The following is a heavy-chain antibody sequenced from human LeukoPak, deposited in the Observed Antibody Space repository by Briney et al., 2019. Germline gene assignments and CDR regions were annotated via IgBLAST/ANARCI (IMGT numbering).Heavy chain of an antibody. V-gene: IGHV4-39*01. CDR1: GGSISSSSYY. J-gene: IGHJ3*02. CDR3: ASPANSSSWYGGAFDI. Sequence: PSETLSLTCTVSGGSISSSSYYWGWVRKPRGKGLEWIGSIYYSGSTYYNPSLKSRVTISVDTSKNQFSLKLSSVTAADTAVYYCASPANSSSWYGGAFDIWGQGTMVTVSS. D-gene: IGHD6-13*01. CDR2: IYYSGST.